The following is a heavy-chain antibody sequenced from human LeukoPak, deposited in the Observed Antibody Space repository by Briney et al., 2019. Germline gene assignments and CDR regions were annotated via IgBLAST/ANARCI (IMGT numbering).Heavy chain of an antibody. CDR3: ARLYDPKYYYYGMDV. V-gene: IGHV1-3*01. CDR1: GDTFTSYA. Sequence: ASVKVSCKASGDTFTSYAMHWVRQAPGQRLEWMGWINAGNGNTKYSQKFQGRVTITRDTSASTAYMELSSLRSEDTAVYYCARLYDPKYYYYGMDVWGQGTTVTVSS. CDR2: INAGNGNT. D-gene: IGHD3-3*01. J-gene: IGHJ6*02.